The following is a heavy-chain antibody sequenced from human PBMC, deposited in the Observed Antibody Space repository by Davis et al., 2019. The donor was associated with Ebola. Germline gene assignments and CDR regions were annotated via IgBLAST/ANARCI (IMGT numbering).Heavy chain of an antibody. Sequence: GESLKISCKGSGYSFTSYWIGWVRQMPGKGLEWMGIIYPGDSDTRYSPSFQGQVTISADKSISTAYLQWSSLKASDTAMYYCATRLHSPTTGGEGSFDYWGQGTLVTVSS. CDR1: GYSFTSYW. J-gene: IGHJ4*02. D-gene: IGHD4-11*01. V-gene: IGHV5-51*01. CDR3: ATRLHSPTTGGEGSFDY. CDR2: IYPGDSDT.